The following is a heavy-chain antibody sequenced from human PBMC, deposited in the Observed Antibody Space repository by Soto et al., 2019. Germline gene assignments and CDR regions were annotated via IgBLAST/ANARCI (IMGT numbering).Heavy chain of an antibody. V-gene: IGHV4-31*03. CDR1: GGSISSGGYY. D-gene: IGHD5-12*01. J-gene: IGHJ4*02. CDR2: IYYSGST. Sequence: TSETLSLTCTVSGGSISSGGYYWSWIRQHPGKGLEWIGYIYYSGSTYYNPSLKSRVTISVDTSKNQFSLKLSSVTAADTAVYYCARERDGYNYFDYWGQGTLVTVSS. CDR3: ARERDGYNYFDY.